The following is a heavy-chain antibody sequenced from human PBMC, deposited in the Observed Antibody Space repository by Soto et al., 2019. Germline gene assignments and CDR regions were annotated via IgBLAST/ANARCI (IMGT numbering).Heavy chain of an antibody. CDR1: GYTFTSYG. V-gene: IGHV1-18*01. CDR3: ARDISRTYRYDILTGNDGAFDI. Sequence: GASVKVSCKASGYTFTSYGISWVRQAPGQGLEWMGWISAYNGNTNYAQKLQSKITMTTDTSTSTAYMKLRSLRTNDTTVNNYARDISRTYRYDILTGNDGAFDIWGQGTMVTVSS. CDR2: ISAYNGNT. J-gene: IGHJ3*02. D-gene: IGHD3-9*01.